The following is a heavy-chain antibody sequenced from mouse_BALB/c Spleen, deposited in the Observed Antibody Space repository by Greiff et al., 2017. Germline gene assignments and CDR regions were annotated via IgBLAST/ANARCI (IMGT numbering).Heavy chain of an antibody. J-gene: IGHJ2*01. D-gene: IGHD4-1*01. V-gene: IGHV14-1*02. CDR3: AKLGRGIGYYFDY. CDR2: IDPENGNT. Sequence: EVMLVESGAELVRPGALVKLSCKASGFNIKDYYMHWVKQRPEQGLEWIGWIDPENGNTIYDPKFQGKASITADTSSNTAYLQLSSLTSEDTAVYYCAKLGRGIGYYFDYWGQGTTLTVSS. CDR1: GFNIKDYY.